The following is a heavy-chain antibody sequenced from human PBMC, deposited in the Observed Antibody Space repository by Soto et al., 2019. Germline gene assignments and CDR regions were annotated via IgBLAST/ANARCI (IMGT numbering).Heavy chain of an antibody. CDR1: GFSVSDNY. V-gene: IGHV3-53*01. CDR2: IYADGRT. Sequence: EVPLVASGGGLIQPGGSLRLSCVVSGFSVSDNYLTWVRQAPGKGLECVSVIYADGRTYYTGSVMGRFTLSRDNSKNMLYLQMNSLRVEDTALYYCTRDWYGLGRNWGQGTLVSVSS. CDR3: TRDWYGLGRN. D-gene: IGHD3-10*01. J-gene: IGHJ4*02.